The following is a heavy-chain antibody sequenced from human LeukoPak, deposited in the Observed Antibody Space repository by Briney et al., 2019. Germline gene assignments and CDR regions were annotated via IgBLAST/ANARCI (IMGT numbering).Heavy chain of an antibody. J-gene: IGHJ6*03. CDR2: INHSGST. D-gene: IGHD3-10*02. Sequence: SETLSLTCAVYGGSFSGYYWSWIRQPPGKGLERIGEINHSGSTNYNPSLKSRVTISVDTSKNQFSLKLSSVTAADTAVYYCARCSGRAYYYYMDVWGKGTTVTISS. CDR1: GGSFSGYY. CDR3: ARCSGRAYYYYMDV. V-gene: IGHV4-34*01.